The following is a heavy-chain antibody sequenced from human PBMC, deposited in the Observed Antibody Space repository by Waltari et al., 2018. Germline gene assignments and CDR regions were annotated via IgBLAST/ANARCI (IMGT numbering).Heavy chain of an antibody. CDR1: GFTFSSSA. J-gene: IGHJ4*02. CDR2: ISSSGSST. CDR3: AKSPSITAAGLDN. D-gene: IGHD6-13*01. V-gene: IGHV3-23*01. Sequence: EVQLLESGGGLVQHGGSLRLSCAASGFTFSSSAMSWVRQTPGKGLEWVSAISSSGSSTHYADFVKGRFTISRDNSKNTLYLQLNSLRAEDTAVYYCAKSPSITAAGLDNWGQGTLVTVSS.